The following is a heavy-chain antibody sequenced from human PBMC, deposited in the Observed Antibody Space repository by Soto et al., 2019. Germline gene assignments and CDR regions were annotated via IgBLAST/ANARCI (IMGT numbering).Heavy chain of an antibody. D-gene: IGHD2-15*01. V-gene: IGHV3-21*01. Sequence: PGESLRLACAASGFTFSSYSMNWVRQAPGKGLEWVSSISSSSSYIYYADSVKGRFTISRDNAKNSLYLQMNSLRAEDTAVYYCAGGAGVVAATPSWFDPWGQGTLVTVSS. J-gene: IGHJ5*02. CDR2: ISSSSSYI. CDR3: AGGAGVVAATPSWFDP. CDR1: GFTFSSYS.